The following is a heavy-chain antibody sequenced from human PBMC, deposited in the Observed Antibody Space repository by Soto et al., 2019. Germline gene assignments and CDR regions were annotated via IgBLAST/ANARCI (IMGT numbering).Heavy chain of an antibody. CDR1: SDSMNSGGYY. J-gene: IGHJ6*02. V-gene: IGHV4-31*03. D-gene: IGHD6-6*01. CDR3: ARRGGSSSGYYYYAMDV. CDR2: IYSNGDT. Sequence: TLSLTCSVSSDSMNSGGYYWSWIRQHPGKGLEWIGYIYSNGDTYYNPSLKSRVTISVDTSKNQFSLNLTSVTAADTAVYYCARRGGSSSGYYYYAMDVWGQGTTVTVSS.